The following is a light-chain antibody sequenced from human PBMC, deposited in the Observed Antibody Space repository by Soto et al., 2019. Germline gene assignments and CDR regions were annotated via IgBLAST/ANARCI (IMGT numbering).Light chain of an antibody. CDR3: QQYGSSQWT. CDR2: AAS. CDR1: QNVYNNY. J-gene: IGKJ1*01. V-gene: IGKV3-20*01. Sequence: IVLTQSPGTLSLSPGERATLSCRASQNVYNNYLAWYQQKPGQAPRLLISAASSRATGIPDRFSGSGSVTDFTLTISRLGPEDSAVYYCQQYGSSQWTFGQGTKVEIQ.